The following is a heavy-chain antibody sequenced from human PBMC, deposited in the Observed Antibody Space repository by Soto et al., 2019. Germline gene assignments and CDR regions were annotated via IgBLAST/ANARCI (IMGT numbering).Heavy chain of an antibody. CDR1: GGTFSSYA. CDR3: ASNYDFWSGYYSGNYYYYGMDV. D-gene: IGHD3-3*01. J-gene: IGHJ6*02. Sequence: SVKVSCKASGGTFSSYAISWVRQAPGQGLEWMGGIIPIVGTANYAQKFQGRVTITADKSTSTAYMELSSLRSEDTAVYYCASNYDFWSGYYSGNYYYYGMDVWGQGTTVTVSS. V-gene: IGHV1-69*06. CDR2: IIPIVGTA.